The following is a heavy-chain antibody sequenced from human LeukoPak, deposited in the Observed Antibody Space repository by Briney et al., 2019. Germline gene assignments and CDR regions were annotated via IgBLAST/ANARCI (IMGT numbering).Heavy chain of an antibody. J-gene: IGHJ5*01. CDR1: GFRFGGYG. V-gene: IGHV3-30*02. CDR2: VRYDGSKT. CDR3: VRDGIGGSTTLDS. D-gene: IGHD3-16*01. Sequence: PGGSLRLSCAASGFRFGGYGMHWVRQTPGKGLDWVSFVRYDGSKTYYGDSVKGRFTISRDNSNNTVYLQMNRLRPDDTAVYYCVRDGIGGSTTLDSWGQGTLVTVSS.